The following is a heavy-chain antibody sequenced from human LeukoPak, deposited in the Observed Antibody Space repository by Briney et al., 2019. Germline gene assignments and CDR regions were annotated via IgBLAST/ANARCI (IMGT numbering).Heavy chain of an antibody. CDR2: INWNGGST. CDR3: ARDSAGYSSN. V-gene: IGHV3-20*04. D-gene: IGHD6-13*01. Sequence: GGSLRLSCAASGFAFDDYGMSWVRQAPAKGLEWVSGINWNGGSTGYADSVKGRFTISRDNAKNSLYLQMNSPRAEDTALYYCARDSAGYSSNWGQGTMVTVSS. CDR1: GFAFDDYG. J-gene: IGHJ3*01.